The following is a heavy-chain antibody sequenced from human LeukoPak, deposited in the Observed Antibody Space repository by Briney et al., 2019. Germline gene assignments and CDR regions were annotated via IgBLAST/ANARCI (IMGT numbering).Heavy chain of an antibody. V-gene: IGHV3-23*01. D-gene: IGHD4-17*01. Sequence: GGSLRLSCAASGFTFSDFAMIWVRQPPGKGLEWVSSTFQGGGEIHYADSVRGRFTISRDNSRSTLFLQMNSLRGEDTAIYYCAKDTTVTTSPNDAFDIWGQGTMVTVSS. CDR2: TFQGGGEI. CDR3: AKDTTVTTSPNDAFDI. J-gene: IGHJ3*02. CDR1: GFTFSDFA.